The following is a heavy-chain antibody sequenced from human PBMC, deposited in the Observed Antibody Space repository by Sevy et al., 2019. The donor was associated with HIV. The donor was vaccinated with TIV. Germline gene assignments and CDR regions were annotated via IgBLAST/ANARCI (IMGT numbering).Heavy chain of an antibody. D-gene: IGHD4-4*01. CDR1: GFTFNFHG. CDR3: ARETDNSARWLDP. J-gene: IGHJ5*02. CDR2: IWHDGSNK. V-gene: IGHV3-30*02. Sequence: GGSLRLSCAASGFTFNFHGMNWVRQAPGMGLEWVAFIWHDGSNKYMADSVKGRFTISRDNSKNTLFLQMNSLTVEDTAVYYYARETDNSARWLDPWGQRTLVTVSS.